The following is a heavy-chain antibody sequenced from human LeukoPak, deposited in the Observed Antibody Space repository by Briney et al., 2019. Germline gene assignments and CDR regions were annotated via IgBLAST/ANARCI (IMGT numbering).Heavy chain of an antibody. CDR2: IKSDGDTT. CDR1: GFTFSSYA. J-gene: IGHJ1*01. Sequence: GGSLRLSCSASGFTFSSYALYWVRQAPGKGLEYVSTIKSDGDTTYYADSVKGRFTISRDNSKNTLYLQMSSLRAEDTAVYYCARGGLDESFQYWGQGTLVTVST. D-gene: IGHD6-25*01. CDR3: ARGGLDESFQY. V-gene: IGHV3-64D*06.